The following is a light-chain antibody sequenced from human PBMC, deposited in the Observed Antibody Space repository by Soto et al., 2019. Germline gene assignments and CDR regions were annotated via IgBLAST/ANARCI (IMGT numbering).Light chain of an antibody. CDR1: QSVLYSSDNKNY. V-gene: IGKV4-1*01. CDR3: QQYFTTPWT. J-gene: IGKJ1*01. CDR2: WAS. Sequence: DIVMTQSPGSLAVSLGERATIKCRSSQSVLYSSDNKNYLAWYQQKPGQPPKALIYWASTRKSGVPDRFGGSGSGTDFTLTISSLQAEDVAVYYCQQYFTTPWTFGQGTRVEIK.